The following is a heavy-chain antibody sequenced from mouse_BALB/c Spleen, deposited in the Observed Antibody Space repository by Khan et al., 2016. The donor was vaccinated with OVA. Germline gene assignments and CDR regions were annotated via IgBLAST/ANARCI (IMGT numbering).Heavy chain of an antibody. CDR2: IWSGGST. Sequence: QVQLKESGPGLVQPSQSLSITCTVSDFSLTNYGVHWVRQSPGQGLEWLGVIWSGGSTDYNVAFISRLSITKDNSKSHVFFKMNSLQVDDTAIYYCARRDYGSSYGFAYWGQGTLVTVSA. J-gene: IGHJ3*01. CDR3: ARRDYGSSYGFAY. V-gene: IGHV2-4*02. CDR1: DFSLTNYG. D-gene: IGHD1-1*01.